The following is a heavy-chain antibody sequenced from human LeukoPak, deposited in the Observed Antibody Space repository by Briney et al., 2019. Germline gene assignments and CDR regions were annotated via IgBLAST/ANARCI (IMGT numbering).Heavy chain of an antibody. V-gene: IGHV1-24*01. J-gene: IGHJ4*02. Sequence: ASVTVSCKVSGYTLTELSMHWVRQAPGKGLEWMGGFDPEDGETIYAQKFQGRVTMTEDTSTDTAYMELSSLRSEDTAVYYCATDGIAAAGTAPLFWGQGTLVTVSS. CDR1: GYTLTELS. CDR2: FDPEDGET. D-gene: IGHD6-13*01. CDR3: ATDGIAAAGTAPLF.